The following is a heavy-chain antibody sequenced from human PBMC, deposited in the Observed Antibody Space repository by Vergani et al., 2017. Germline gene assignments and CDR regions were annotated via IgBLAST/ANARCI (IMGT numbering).Heavy chain of an antibody. Sequence: QVQLVESGGGVVQPGRSLRLSCAASGFTFSSYGMHWVRQAPGKGLEWVAVISYDGSNKYYADSVKGRFTISRDNSKNTLYLQMNSLRAEDTAVYYCAKDGQQPPSGYYYGMDVWGQGTTVTVSS. CDR2: ISYDGSNK. CDR1: GFTFSSYG. V-gene: IGHV3-30*18. D-gene: IGHD6-13*01. J-gene: IGHJ6*02. CDR3: AKDGQQPPSGYYYGMDV.